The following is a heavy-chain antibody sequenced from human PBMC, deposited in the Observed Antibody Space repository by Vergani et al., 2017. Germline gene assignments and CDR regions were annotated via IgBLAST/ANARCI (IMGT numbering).Heavy chain of an antibody. CDR1: GFTVSSNY. D-gene: IGHD3-22*01. CDR3: AKVGDYYDSSGFDYFDS. CDR2: IYSGGST. J-gene: IGHJ4*02. Sequence: EVQLVESGGGLIQPGGSLRLSCAASGFTVSSNYMSWVRQAPGKGLEWVSVIYSGGSTYYADSVKGRFTISRDNSKNTLYLHMNTLRAEDTALYHCAKVGDYYDSSGFDYFDSWGQGILVTVSS. V-gene: IGHV3-66*03.